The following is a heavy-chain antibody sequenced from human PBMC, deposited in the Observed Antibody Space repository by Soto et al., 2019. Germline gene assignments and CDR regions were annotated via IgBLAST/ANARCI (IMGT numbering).Heavy chain of an antibody. J-gene: IGHJ4*02. CDR1: GYTFTSYA. D-gene: IGHD2-2*02. CDR2: INAGNGNT. CDR3: AREWGTGYCSSTSCYTDPSLFDY. Sequence: ASVKVSCKASGYTFTSYAMHWVRQAPGQRLEWMGWINAGNGNTKYSQKFQGRVTITRDTSASTAYMELSSLRSEDTAVYYCAREWGTGYCSSTSCYTDPSLFDYWGQGTPVTVSS. V-gene: IGHV1-3*01.